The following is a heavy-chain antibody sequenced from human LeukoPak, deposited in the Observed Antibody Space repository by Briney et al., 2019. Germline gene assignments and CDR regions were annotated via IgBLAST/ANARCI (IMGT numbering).Heavy chain of an antibody. CDR2: IYYSGST. V-gene: IGHV4-59*08. D-gene: IGHD3-10*01. CDR3: ARYVVYGSGKYYFDY. CDR1: GGSISSYY. J-gene: IGHJ4*02. Sequence: KSSETLSLTCTVSGGSISSYYWSWIRQPPGKGLEWIGYIYYSGSTNYNPSLKSRVTISVDTSENQFSLKLSSVTAADTAVYYCARYVVYGSGKYYFDYWGQGTLVTVSS.